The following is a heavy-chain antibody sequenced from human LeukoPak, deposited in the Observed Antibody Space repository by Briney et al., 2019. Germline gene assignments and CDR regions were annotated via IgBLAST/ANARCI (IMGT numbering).Heavy chain of an antibody. CDR2: IRSKANSYAT. Sequence: GGSLKLSCAASGVTFSGSAMRWVRQAAGKGLEWGGRIRSKANSYATAYAASVKGRFTISRDNPKNTAYLKMNSLKAEDTAVYYCTRPNLPMVRGVIAAFDIWGQGTMVTVSS. V-gene: IGHV3-73*01. D-gene: IGHD3-10*01. CDR3: TRPNLPMVRGVIAAFDI. CDR1: GVTFSGSA. J-gene: IGHJ3*02.